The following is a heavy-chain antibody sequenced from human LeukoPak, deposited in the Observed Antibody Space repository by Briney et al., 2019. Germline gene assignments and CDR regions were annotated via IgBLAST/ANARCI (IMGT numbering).Heavy chain of an antibody. CDR2: ISAYNGNT. CDR1: GYTFTSYG. D-gene: IGHD3-22*01. J-gene: IGHJ3*02. V-gene: IGHV1-18*01. Sequence: ASVKVSCKASGYTFTSYGISWVRQAPGQGLEGMGWISAYNGNTNYAQKLQGRVTMTTDTSTSTAYMELRSLRSDDTAVYYCARDNYYDSSGYYFGAFDIWGQGTMVTVSS. CDR3: ARDNYYDSSGYYFGAFDI.